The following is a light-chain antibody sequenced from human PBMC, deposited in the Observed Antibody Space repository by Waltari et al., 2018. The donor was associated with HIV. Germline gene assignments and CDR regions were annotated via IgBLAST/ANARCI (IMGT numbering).Light chain of an antibody. Sequence: QSVLTQPPSASGTPGQRVTISCSGSSSNIGSNYVYWYQQLPGTAPKLLIYRNKQRPVGVPDRFSGAKSGTSASLAISGRRSEDEADYDGAAWDDSLSGRVFGGGTKLTVL. V-gene: IGLV1-47*01. CDR1: SSNIGSNY. CDR2: RNK. J-gene: IGLJ3*02. CDR3: AAWDDSLSGRV.